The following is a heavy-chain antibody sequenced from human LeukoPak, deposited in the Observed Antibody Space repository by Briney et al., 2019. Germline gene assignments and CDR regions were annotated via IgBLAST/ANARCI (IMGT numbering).Heavy chain of an antibody. V-gene: IGHV3-21*01. Sequence: GGSLRLSCAGSGVTFSGYSMNWVRQAPGKGLEWVSANTATGLHIYYADSVKGRFTISRDNSKNTLYLQMNSLRAEDTAVYYCAKDSGGRYGDYFYYFDYWGQGTLVTVSS. J-gene: IGHJ4*02. CDR2: NTATGLHI. CDR3: AKDSGGRYGDYFYYFDY. D-gene: IGHD4-17*01. CDR1: GVTFSGYS.